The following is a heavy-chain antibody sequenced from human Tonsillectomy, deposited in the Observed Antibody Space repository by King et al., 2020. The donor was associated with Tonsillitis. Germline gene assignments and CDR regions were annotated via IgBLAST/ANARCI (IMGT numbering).Heavy chain of an antibody. CDR1: GFTFNTYA. CDR3: AKDRIGRWGY. J-gene: IGHJ4*02. D-gene: IGHD4-23*01. CDR2: ISGSGYNT. Sequence: GQLVQSGGGLVQPGGSLRLSCAASGFTFNTYAMIWVRQAPGKGLEWVSAISGSGYNTYYTDSVKGRFTISRDNSKNTLYLQMNSLRAEDTAVYYCAKDRIGRWGYWGQGTLVTVSS. V-gene: IGHV3-23*04.